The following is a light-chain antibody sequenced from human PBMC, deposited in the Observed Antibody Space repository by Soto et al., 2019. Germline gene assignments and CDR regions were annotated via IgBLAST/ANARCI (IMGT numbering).Light chain of an antibody. Sequence: EIVMTQSPATLSVSPGERATLSCRASQSVSSNLAWYQQKPGRPPRLLIYGASTRATGIPDRFRGSGSGTEFTLTISSLQSEDFAVYYCQQYDSWPLTFGGGTKVEIK. V-gene: IGKV3D-15*01. CDR2: GAS. CDR1: QSVSSN. J-gene: IGKJ4*01. CDR3: QQYDSWPLT.